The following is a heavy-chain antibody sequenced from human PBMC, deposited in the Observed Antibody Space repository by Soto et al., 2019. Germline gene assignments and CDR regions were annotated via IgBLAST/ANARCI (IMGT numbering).Heavy chain of an antibody. J-gene: IGHJ4*02. Sequence: ASVKVSCKASGYTFTGYYMHWVRQAPGQGLEWKGWINPNSGGTNYAQKFQGWVTMTRDTSISTAYMELSRLRSDDTAVYYCARAIYCGYEGFFDYWGQGTLVTVSS. CDR3: ARAIYCGYEGFFDY. CDR2: INPNSGGT. D-gene: IGHD5-12*01. CDR1: GYTFTGYY. V-gene: IGHV1-2*04.